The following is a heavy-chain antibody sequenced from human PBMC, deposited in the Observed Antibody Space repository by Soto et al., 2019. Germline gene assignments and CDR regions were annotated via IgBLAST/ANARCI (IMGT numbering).Heavy chain of an antibody. CDR1: GFTVSSNY. Sequence: PGGSLRLSCAASGFTVSSNYLSWVRQAPGKGLEWVAVISYDGSNKYYADSVKGRFTISRDNSKNTLYLQMNSLRAEDTAVYYCAVWPRIAAIDYYSYGMDVWGQGTTVTVSS. J-gene: IGHJ6*02. CDR2: ISYDGSNK. CDR3: AVWPRIAAIDYYSYGMDV. V-gene: IGHV3-30*03. D-gene: IGHD2-15*01.